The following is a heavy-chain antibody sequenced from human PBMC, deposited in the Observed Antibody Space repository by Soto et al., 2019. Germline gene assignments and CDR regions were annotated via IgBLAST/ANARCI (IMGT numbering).Heavy chain of an antibody. CDR3: ARVSARVRYYYYYMDV. Sequence: GASVKVSCKASGYTFTSYDINWVRQATGQGLEWTGWMNPNSGNTGYAQKFQGRVTMTRNTSISTAYMELSSLRSEDTAVYYCARVSARVRYYYYYMDVWGKGTTVTVSS. CDR2: MNPNSGNT. J-gene: IGHJ6*03. CDR1: GYTFTSYD. D-gene: IGHD2-2*01. V-gene: IGHV1-8*01.